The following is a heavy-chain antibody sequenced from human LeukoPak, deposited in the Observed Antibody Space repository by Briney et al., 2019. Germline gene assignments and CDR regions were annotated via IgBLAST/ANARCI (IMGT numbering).Heavy chain of an antibody. J-gene: IGHJ3*02. CDR3: ARDWPRDNDAFDI. CDR1: GFTFSSYS. CDR2: ISSSSSYI. Sequence: PGGSLRLSCAASGFTFSSYSMNWVRQAPGKGLEWVSSISSSSSYIYYADSVKGRFTISRDNAKNSLYLQMNSLRAEDTAVYYGARDWPRDNDAFDIWGQGTMVTVSS. D-gene: IGHD2-21*02. V-gene: IGHV3-21*01.